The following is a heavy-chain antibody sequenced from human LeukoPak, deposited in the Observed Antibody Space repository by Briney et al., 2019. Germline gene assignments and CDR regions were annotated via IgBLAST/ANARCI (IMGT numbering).Heavy chain of an antibody. CDR1: GYTVSSNY. Sequence: GGSLRLSCAASGYTVSSNYMSWVRQAPGKGLEWVTFIRDDGSSEYYADSVKGRFTISRDNSKNTLYLQMNSLRAEDTAVYYCARDRRPYYYGSGSPGYWGQGTLVTVSS. J-gene: IGHJ4*02. CDR2: IRDDGSSE. D-gene: IGHD3-10*01. V-gene: IGHV3-30*02. CDR3: ARDRRPYYYGSGSPGY.